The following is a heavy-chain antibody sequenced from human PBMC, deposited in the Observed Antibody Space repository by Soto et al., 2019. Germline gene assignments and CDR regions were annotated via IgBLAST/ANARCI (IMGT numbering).Heavy chain of an antibody. CDR1: GFTFSNYW. CDR2: IRQDGSEK. CDR3: ARDRCDYYPNFDY. Sequence: EVQLVESGGGLVQPGGSLRLSCAVSGFTFSNYWMSWVRQAPGKGLEWVANIRQDGSEKYYVDSVKGRFTISRDNAKNSLSLQMNSLRAEDTAVYYCARDRCDYYPNFDYWGQGTLVTVSS. V-gene: IGHV3-7*03. D-gene: IGHD4-17*01. J-gene: IGHJ4*02.